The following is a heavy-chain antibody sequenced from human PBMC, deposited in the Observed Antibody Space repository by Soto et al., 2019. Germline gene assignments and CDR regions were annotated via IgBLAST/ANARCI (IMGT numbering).Heavy chain of an antibody. V-gene: IGHV4-30-4*01. J-gene: IGHJ5*02. CDR3: ARAGVATIYTGNNWFDP. D-gene: IGHD5-12*01. CDR2: IYYSGST. CDR1: DGSISSGEFY. Sequence: VQLQESGPGLVKPSETLSLTCTVSDGSISSGEFYWSWIRKPPGKGLEWIGYIYYSGSTYYNPSLKSRVTISVDTSKNQFSLNLSSVTAADTAMYYCARAGVATIYTGNNWFDPWGQGTLVTVSS.